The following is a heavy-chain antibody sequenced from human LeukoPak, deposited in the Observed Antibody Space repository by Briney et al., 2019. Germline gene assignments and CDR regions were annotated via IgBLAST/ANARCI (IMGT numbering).Heavy chain of an antibody. CDR2: IYHSGST. V-gene: IGHV4-38-2*01. CDR1: AYSITSGYY. D-gene: IGHD4-11*01. CDR3: ARRYSNYFFDY. J-gene: IGHJ4*02. Sequence: SETLSLTCGVSAYSITSGYYWAWIRQPPGKGLEWIGNIYHSGSTYYNPSLKSRVTISVDTSKNQFSLKLSSVTAADTAVYYYARRYSNYFFDYWGQGTLVTVSS.